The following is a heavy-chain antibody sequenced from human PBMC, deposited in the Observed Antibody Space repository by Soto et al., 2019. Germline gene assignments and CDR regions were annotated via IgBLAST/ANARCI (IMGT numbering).Heavy chain of an antibody. Sequence: SETLSLTCTVSGGSIDSDGSYWSWIRQSPGEGLEWLGYIYYSGTTYYNPSLKSRVSISLDTSKNQFSLKLNSVTAADTAVYYCALSGVVRGVMYWFDPWGQGTLVTVSS. J-gene: IGHJ5*02. CDR1: GGSIDSDGSY. CDR2: IYYSGTT. CDR3: ALSGVVRGVMYWFDP. D-gene: IGHD3-10*01. V-gene: IGHV4-31*03.